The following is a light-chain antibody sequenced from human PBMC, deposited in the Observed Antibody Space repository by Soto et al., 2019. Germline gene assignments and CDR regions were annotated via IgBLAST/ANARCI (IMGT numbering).Light chain of an antibody. CDR2: GTS. Sequence: ELVLTRSPGILSLSPGARATLACRAIQTVSYTSLAWYQQRPGQAPRLLIYGTSIMATGTPDRFIGSGSGTSFTLTLSRLEPEDFAVYYCPQYGTPPWTFGQGTKVE. CDR1: QTVSYTS. J-gene: IGKJ1*01. V-gene: IGKV3-20*01. CDR3: PQYGTPPWT.